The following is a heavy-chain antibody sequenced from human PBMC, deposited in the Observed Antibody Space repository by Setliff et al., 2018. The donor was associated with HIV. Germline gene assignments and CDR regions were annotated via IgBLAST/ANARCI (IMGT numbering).Heavy chain of an antibody. Sequence: SETLSLTCTVSGGSISSYYWSWIRQSAGKGLEWVGRIYTGGRTNYNPSLKGRVTMSVDTSKNQFSLNLSSVTAADTAVYYCARDRMPMASWVPDKWGQGTLVTVSS. CDR2: IYTGGRT. CDR3: ARDRMPMASWVPDK. J-gene: IGHJ4*02. D-gene: IGHD2-2*01. CDR1: GGSISSYY. V-gene: IGHV4-4*07.